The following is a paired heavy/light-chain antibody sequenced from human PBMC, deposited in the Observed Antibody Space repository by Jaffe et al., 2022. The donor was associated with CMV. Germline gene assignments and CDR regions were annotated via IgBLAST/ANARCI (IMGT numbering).Heavy chain of an antibody. D-gene: IGHD3-10*01. CDR1: GYTFTSYD. J-gene: IGHJ4*02. CDR2: MNPNSGNT. V-gene: IGHV1-8*01. Sequence: QVQLVQSGAEVKKPGASVKVSCKASGYTFTSYDINWVRQATGQGLEWMGWMNPNSGNTGYAQKFQGRVTMTRNTSISTAYMELSSLRSEDTAVYYCARGPMVRGVIFRRGPQKPFDYWGQGTLVTVSS. CDR3: ARGPMVRGVIFRRGPQKPFDY.
Light chain of an antibody. CDR2: STS. J-gene: IGLJ2*01. CDR3: LLYYGGAQLV. CDR1: TGAVTSGYY. V-gene: IGLV7-43*01. Sequence: QTVVTQEPSLTVSPGGTVTLTCASSTGAVTSGYYPNWFQQKPGQAPRALIYSTSNKHSWTPARFSGSLLGGKAALTLSGVQPEDEAEYYCLLYYGGAQLVFGGGTKLTVL.